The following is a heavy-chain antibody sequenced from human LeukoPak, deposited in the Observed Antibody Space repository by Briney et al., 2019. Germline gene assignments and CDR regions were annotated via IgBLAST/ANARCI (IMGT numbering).Heavy chain of an antibody. CDR2: IGSSGGRT. Sequence: GRSLRLSCAASGFTFSSYAMSCVRQSPGRGLEWFSVIGSSGGRTYYAVSVKGRFTISRDNSKNTLYVQMNSMRAEDTAVYYCAKDLLAATIDYYFDYWGQGTLVTVSS. CDR1: GFTFSSYA. V-gene: IGHV3-23*01. J-gene: IGHJ4*02. D-gene: IGHD5-12*01. CDR3: AKDLLAATIDYYFDY.